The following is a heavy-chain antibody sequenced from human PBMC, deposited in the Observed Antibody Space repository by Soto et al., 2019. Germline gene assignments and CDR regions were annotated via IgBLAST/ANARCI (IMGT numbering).Heavy chain of an antibody. Sequence: QVQLVQSGAEVKKPGASVKVSCKASGYTFTSYAMHWVRQAPGQRLEWMGWINAGNGNTKYSQNFQGSVPITRDTSASTAYMELSSLRSEDTAVYYCARGGSLYWYFDLWGRGTLVTVSS. J-gene: IGHJ2*01. D-gene: IGHD1-26*01. V-gene: IGHV1-3*01. CDR1: GYTFTSYA. CDR3: ARGGSLYWYFDL. CDR2: INAGNGNT.